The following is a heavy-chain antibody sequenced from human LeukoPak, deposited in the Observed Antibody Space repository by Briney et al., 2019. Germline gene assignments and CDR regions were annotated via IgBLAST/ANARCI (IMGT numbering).Heavy chain of an antibody. D-gene: IGHD7-27*01. CDR1: GESLSKYY. CDR2: INHRGST. Sequence: SETLSLTCAVYGESLSKYYWTWIRQSPGKGLEWIGEINHRGSTNLNPSLKSRVTISVDTSKNQFSLKLSSVTAADTAVYYCARGGNWGSSGGYAFDIWGQGTMVTVSS. V-gene: IGHV4-34*01. CDR3: ARGGNWGSSGGYAFDI. J-gene: IGHJ3*02.